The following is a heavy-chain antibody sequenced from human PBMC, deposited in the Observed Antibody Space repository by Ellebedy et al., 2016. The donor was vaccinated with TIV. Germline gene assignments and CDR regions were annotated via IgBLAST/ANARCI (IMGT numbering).Heavy chain of an antibody. J-gene: IGHJ4*02. CDR1: GFTFSSYA. CDR3: AKAIRVGATSLYFDY. V-gene: IGHV3-23*01. CDR2: ISGSGDST. Sequence: GESLKISXAASGFTFSSYAMSWVRQAPGKGLEWVSAISGSGDSTYYADSVKGRFTISRDNSKNTLYLQMNSLRAEDTAVYYCAKAIRVGATSLYFDYWGQGTLVTVSS. D-gene: IGHD1-26*01.